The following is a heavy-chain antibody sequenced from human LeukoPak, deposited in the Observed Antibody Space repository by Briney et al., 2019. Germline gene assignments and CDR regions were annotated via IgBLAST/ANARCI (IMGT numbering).Heavy chain of an antibody. V-gene: IGHV3-21*01. D-gene: IGHD2-21*02. CDR3: ASIPLPMGVTPGEGGDY. Sequence: AGGSLRLSCAASGFTFSSYSMNWVRQAPGKGLEWVSSISSSSSYIYYADSVKGRFTISRDNAKNSLYLQMNSLRAEDTAVYYCASIPLPMGVTPGEGGDYWGQGTLVTVSS. J-gene: IGHJ4*02. CDR2: ISSSSSYI. CDR1: GFTFSSYS.